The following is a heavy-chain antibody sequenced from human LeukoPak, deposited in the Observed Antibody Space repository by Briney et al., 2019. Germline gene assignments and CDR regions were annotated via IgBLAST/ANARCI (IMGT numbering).Heavy chain of an antibody. CDR3: ARDPTAVAGNYYYGMDV. CDR1: GFTFSSYE. CDR2: ISSSGSTI. J-gene: IGHJ6*02. D-gene: IGHD6-19*01. V-gene: IGHV3-48*03. Sequence: GGSLRLSCAASGFTFSSYEMNWVRQAPGKGLEWVSYISSSGSTIYYADSVEGRFTISRDNAKNSLYLQMNSLRAEDTAVYYCARDPTAVAGNYYYGMDVWGQGTTVTVSS.